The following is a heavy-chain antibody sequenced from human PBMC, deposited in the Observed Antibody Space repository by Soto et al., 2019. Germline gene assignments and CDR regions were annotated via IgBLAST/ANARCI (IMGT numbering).Heavy chain of an antibody. V-gene: IGHV1-69*13. CDR2: IIPIFGTA. CDR1: GGTFSSYA. D-gene: IGHD3-10*01. J-gene: IGHJ6*02. Sequence: SVKVSCKASGGTFSSYAISWVRQAPGQGLEWMGGIIPIFGTANYAQKFQGRVTITADESTSTAYMELSSLRSEDTAVYYWARGVVRGAHWGMDVWGQGTTVTVSS. CDR3: ARGVVRGAHWGMDV.